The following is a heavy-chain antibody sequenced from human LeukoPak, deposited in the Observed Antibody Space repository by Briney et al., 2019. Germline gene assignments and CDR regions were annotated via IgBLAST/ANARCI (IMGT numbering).Heavy chain of an antibody. D-gene: IGHD5-18*01. CDR3: AKDGGYSYGPDAFDI. J-gene: IGHJ3*02. V-gene: IGHV3-23*01. Sequence: GGSLRLSCAASGFTFSSYAMSWVRQAPGKGLEWVSANSGSGGSTYYADSVKGRFTISRDNSKNTLYLQMNSLRAEDTAVYYCAKDGGYSYGPDAFDIWGQGTMVTVSS. CDR1: GFTFSSYA. CDR2: NSGSGGST.